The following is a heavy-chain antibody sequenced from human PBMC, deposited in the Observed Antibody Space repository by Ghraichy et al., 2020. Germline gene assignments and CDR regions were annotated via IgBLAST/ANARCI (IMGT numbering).Heavy chain of an antibody. CDR2: IYTSGST. V-gene: IGHV4-4*07. D-gene: IGHD1-7*01. J-gene: IGHJ4*02. CDR1: GGSISSYY. Sequence: GSLSLTCTVSGGSISSYYWSWIRQPAGKGLEWIGRIYTSGSTNYNPSLKSRVTMSVDTSKNQFSLKLSSVTAADTAVYYCARQVREVRTTSALFDYWGQGTLVTVSS. CDR3: ARQVREVRTTSALFDY.